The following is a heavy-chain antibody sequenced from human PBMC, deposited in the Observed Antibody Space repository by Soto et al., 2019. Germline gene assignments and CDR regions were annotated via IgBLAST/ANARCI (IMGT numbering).Heavy chain of an antibody. Sequence: EAQLVESGGGLVQPGGSLRLSCAFSGFSFDEHAMHWVRQAPGKGLEWVAGLLWHDDRPGYADSVKGRFTISRDSAKDFLYLQMNSLRTEDTALYYCGKDLTPGGLESWGQGTLVTVSS. CDR2: LLWHDDRP. CDR3: GKDLTPGGLES. D-gene: IGHD2-15*01. CDR1: GFSFDEHA. V-gene: IGHV3-9*01. J-gene: IGHJ4*02.